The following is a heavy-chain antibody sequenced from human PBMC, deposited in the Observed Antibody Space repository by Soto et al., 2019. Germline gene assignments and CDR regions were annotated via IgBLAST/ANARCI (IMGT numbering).Heavy chain of an antibody. Sequence: GGSLRLSCETSGFPFGIYTMNWVRQAPGKGLEWVSSISSSGTYIDYADSVEGRFAISRDDAKNSVFLEMTSLRAEDTAVYYCAKDGLSSSGSFDWGQGTLVTVSS. D-gene: IGHD6-19*01. CDR2: ISSSGTYI. CDR3: AKDGLSSSGSFD. J-gene: IGHJ4*02. V-gene: IGHV3-21*04. CDR1: GFPFGIYT.